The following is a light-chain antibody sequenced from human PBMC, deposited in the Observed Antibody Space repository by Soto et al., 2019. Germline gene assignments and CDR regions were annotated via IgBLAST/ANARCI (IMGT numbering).Light chain of an antibody. V-gene: IGKV1-5*03. J-gene: IGKJ1*01. Sequence: DIQITQSLSTLSGSLGARATIPCRASQTISSWLAWYQQKPGKAPKLLIYKASTLKSGVPSRFSGSGSGTEFTLTISSLQPDYFATYYCQHYNSYSEASGQGTK. CDR1: QTISSW. CDR3: QHYNSYSEA. CDR2: KAS.